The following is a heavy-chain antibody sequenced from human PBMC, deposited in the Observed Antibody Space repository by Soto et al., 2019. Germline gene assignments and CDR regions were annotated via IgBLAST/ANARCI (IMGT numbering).Heavy chain of an antibody. CDR1: GFNFSSYV. V-gene: IGHV3-33*01. J-gene: IGHJ4*02. CDR2: XXYDGGNK. D-gene: IGHD6-19*01. CDR3: ARDGQWLPRDGLRSSYYFDY. Sequence: QVQLVESGGGVVQPGRSLRLSCAASGFNFSSYVMHWVRQAPGKGXEXXXXXXYDGGNKYYADSVKGRFTISRDNSKNTLYLQMNSLRAEDTAVYYCARDGQWLPRDGLRSSYYFDYWGQGTLVTVSS.